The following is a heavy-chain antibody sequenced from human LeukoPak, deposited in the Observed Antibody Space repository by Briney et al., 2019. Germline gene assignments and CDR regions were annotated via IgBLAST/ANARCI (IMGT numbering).Heavy chain of an antibody. CDR3: ASGSVLGDK. CDR1: GYTLTGYY. CDR2: IIPITGST. D-gene: IGHD3-10*01. Sequence: ASVKVSCKASGYTLTGYYMHWVRQAPGQGLEWMGRIIPITGSTKYAQKFQGRVTLTRDTSISTAYLELSNLTSDDTAVYYCASGSVLGDKWGQGTLVTVSS. V-gene: IGHV1-2*02. J-gene: IGHJ4*02.